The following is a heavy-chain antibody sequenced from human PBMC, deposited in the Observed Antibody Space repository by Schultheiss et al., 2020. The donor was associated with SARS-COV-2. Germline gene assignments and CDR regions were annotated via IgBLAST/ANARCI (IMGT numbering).Heavy chain of an antibody. Sequence: SETLSLTCAVYGGSFSGYYWSWIRQPPGKGLEWIGEINHSGSTNYNPSLKSRLTISVDTSNNQFALKLSSVTAAVTAVYYCASGPYCSSTSCYIARYYYYSMDVWGKGTTVTVYS. D-gene: IGHD2-2*02. CDR2: INHSGST. V-gene: IGHV4-34*01. J-gene: IGHJ6*03. CDR3: ASGPYCSSTSCYIARYYYYSMDV. CDR1: GGSFSGYY.